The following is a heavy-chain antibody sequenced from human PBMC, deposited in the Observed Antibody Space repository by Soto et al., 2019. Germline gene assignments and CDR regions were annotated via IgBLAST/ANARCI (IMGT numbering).Heavy chain of an antibody. CDR2: IYASGSP. Sequence: PSETLSLTCTISGGSIRVYYWSWIRQSPGQALEWIGYIYASGSPYCNPSLRSRVLISADTSKNQVSLELTSATAADTAVYFCARGVGSSPPRYWGRGTLVTVSS. J-gene: IGHJ4*02. CDR3: ARGVGSSPPRY. CDR1: GGSIRVYY. D-gene: IGHD1-26*01. V-gene: IGHV4-59*01.